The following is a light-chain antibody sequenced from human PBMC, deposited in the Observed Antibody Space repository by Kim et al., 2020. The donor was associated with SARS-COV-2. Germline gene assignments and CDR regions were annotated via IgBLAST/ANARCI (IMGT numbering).Light chain of an antibody. CDR3: LLSYSDSRV. Sequence: PGATITLTCHSSTGPVTSGHFPYWFQHKPGQAPRTLIYDTGNRHSWTPARFSGSLLGGKAALTLSAAQAEDEADYYCLLSYSDSRVFGGGTQLTVL. CDR2: DTG. J-gene: IGLJ2*01. V-gene: IGLV7-46*01. CDR1: TGPVTSGHF.